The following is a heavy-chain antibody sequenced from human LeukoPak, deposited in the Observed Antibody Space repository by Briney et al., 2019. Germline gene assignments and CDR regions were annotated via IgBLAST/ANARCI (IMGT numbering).Heavy chain of an antibody. CDR2: IYYSGST. J-gene: IGHJ4*02. CDR1: GGSISSSSYY. V-gene: IGHV4-39*01. D-gene: IGHD1-1*01. CDR3: ASPKGLEPSTNLSR. Sequence: SETLSLTCTVSGGSISSSSYYWGWIRQPPGKGLEWIGSIYYSGSTYYNPSLKSRVTISVDTSKHQFSLKLSSVPAADTAVYYCASPKGLEPSTNLSRWGQGTLVTVSS.